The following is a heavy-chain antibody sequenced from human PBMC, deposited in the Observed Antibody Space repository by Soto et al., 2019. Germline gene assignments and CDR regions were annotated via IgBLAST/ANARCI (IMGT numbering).Heavy chain of an antibody. CDR3: ARHYYDFWSGFQNPHYYHHYLLAV. D-gene: IGHD3-3*01. J-gene: IGHJ6*02. CDR1: GGTFSSYA. CDR2: IIPIFGTA. V-gene: IGHV1-69*13. Sequence: ASVKVSCKASGGTFSSYAISWVRQAPGQGLEWMGGIIPIFGTANYAQKFQGRVTITADESTSTAYMELSSLRSEDTAVYYCARHYYDFWSGFQNPHYYHHYLLAVCGQGSTVTVSS.